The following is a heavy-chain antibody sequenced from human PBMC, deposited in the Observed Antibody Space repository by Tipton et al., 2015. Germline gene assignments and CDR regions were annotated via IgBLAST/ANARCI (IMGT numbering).Heavy chain of an antibody. J-gene: IGHJ4*02. CDR1: GFTFSSYW. Sequence: SLRLSCAASGFTFSSYWMSWVRQAPGKGLEWVANIKQDGSEKYYVDSVKGRFAISRDNAKNTVDLEMQTLRAEDTAVYYCTRGSGGTALVPGLDYWGQGALVTVSS. D-gene: IGHD6-25*01. CDR2: IKQDGSEK. V-gene: IGHV3-7*04. CDR3: TRGSGGTALVPGLDY.